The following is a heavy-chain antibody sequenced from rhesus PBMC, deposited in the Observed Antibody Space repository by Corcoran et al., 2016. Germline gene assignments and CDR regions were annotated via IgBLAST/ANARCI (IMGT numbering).Heavy chain of an antibody. D-gene: IGHD3-9*01. Sequence: QVQLQESGPGLVKPSETLYLTCAVSGGSFSSYGWSWIRPPPGKGRECIGEIHGNTGRANYTPSLKRRVTLSKDASKNQFSLMLTSVTAADTAVYYCARQTYGSFDYWGQGVLVTVSS. V-gene: IGHV4-80*01. CDR3: ARQTYGSFDY. J-gene: IGHJ4*01. CDR2: IHGNTGRA. CDR1: GGSFSSYG.